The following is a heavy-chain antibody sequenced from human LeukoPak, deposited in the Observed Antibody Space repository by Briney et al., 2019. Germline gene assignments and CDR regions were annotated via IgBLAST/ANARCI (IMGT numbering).Heavy chain of an antibody. Sequence: GRSLRLSCAASGFTFSSYGMHWVRQAPGKGLEWVSAISGSGGSTYYADSVKGRFTISRDNSKNTLYLQMNSLRAEDTAVYYCATGLGLEGISMYWGQGTLVTVSS. J-gene: IGHJ4*02. V-gene: IGHV3-23*01. CDR3: ATGLGLEGISMY. D-gene: IGHD2-21*01. CDR1: GFTFSSYG. CDR2: ISGSGGST.